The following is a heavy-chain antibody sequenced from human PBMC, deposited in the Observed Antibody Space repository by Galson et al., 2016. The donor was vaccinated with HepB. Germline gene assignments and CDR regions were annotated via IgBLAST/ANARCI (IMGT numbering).Heavy chain of an antibody. Sequence: SETLSLTCAVSGGSISSINWWRWVRQPPGKGLEWIGEIYHGGNTNYNPSLKSRVTISVDKSRNQFSLRLSSVTATDTAMYYCGGRGYCGGDDCYSVFWGQGTLVTGSS. CDR1: GGSISSINW. D-gene: IGHD2-21*01. V-gene: IGHV4-4*02. CDR2: IYHGGNT. J-gene: IGHJ4*02. CDR3: GGRGYCGGDDCYSVF.